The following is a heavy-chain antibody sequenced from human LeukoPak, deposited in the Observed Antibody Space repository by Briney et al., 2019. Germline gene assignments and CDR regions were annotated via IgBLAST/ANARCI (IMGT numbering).Heavy chain of an antibody. V-gene: IGHV3-53*05. J-gene: IGHJ4*02. CDR1: GFTVSSNY. CDR3: AKASITAALTFDY. D-gene: IGHD6-13*01. CDR2: IYSGGST. Sequence: PGGSLRLSCAASGFTVSSNYMSWVRQAPGKGLEWVSVIYSGGSTYYADSVKGRFTISRDNSKNTLYLQMNSLRAEDTAVYYCAKASITAALTFDYWGQGTLVTVSS.